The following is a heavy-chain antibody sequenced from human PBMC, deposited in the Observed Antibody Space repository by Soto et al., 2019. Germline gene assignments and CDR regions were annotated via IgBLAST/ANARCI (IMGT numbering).Heavy chain of an antibody. J-gene: IGHJ6*02. Sequence: GGSLRLSCAASGFTFSSYGMHWVRQAPGKGLEWVAVISYDGSNKYYADSVKGRFTISRDNSKNTLYLQMNSLRAEDTAVYYCAKDSNYYDSSGYYYPRATYYYYGMDVWGQGTTVTVSS. CDR3: AKDSNYYDSSGYYYPRATYYYYGMDV. V-gene: IGHV3-30*18. D-gene: IGHD3-22*01. CDR1: GFTFSSYG. CDR2: ISYDGSNK.